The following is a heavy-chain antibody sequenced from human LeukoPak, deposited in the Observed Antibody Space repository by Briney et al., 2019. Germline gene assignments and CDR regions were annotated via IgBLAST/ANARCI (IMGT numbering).Heavy chain of an antibody. CDR2: VHHSGRI. Sequence: PSETLSLTCAVYGGSFSGYYWSWIRQPPGKGLEWIGEVHHSGRINYNPSLKSRITVSIDTSKNQFPLKLTSVTAADTAVYYCARTEYYFDHWGQGTLVTVSS. J-gene: IGHJ4*02. CDR3: ARTEYYFDH. CDR1: GGSFSGYY. V-gene: IGHV4-34*01. D-gene: IGHD3-10*01.